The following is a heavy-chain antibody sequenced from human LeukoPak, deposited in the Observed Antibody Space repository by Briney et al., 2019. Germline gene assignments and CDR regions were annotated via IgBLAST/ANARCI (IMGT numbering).Heavy chain of an antibody. CDR3: RFGDFNDY. CDR2: ITSTSSSM. CDR1: GFTFSTYR. D-gene: IGHD3-10*01. J-gene: IGHJ4*02. Sequence: GGSLRLSCAASGFTFSTYRMHWVRQAPGKGLEWVSSITSTSSSMSYADSVEGRFTISRDNAKNPLYLQMNSLSAEDTAVYYCRFGDFNDYWGQGTLVTVSS. V-gene: IGHV3-21*01.